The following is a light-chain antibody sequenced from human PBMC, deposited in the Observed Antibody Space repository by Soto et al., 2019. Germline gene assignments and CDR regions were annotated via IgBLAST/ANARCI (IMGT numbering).Light chain of an antibody. V-gene: IGKV1-5*03. CDR1: QTISSW. CDR2: NAS. J-gene: IGKJ1*01. CDR3: QHYNSYSEA. Sequence: IQMTQAPSTLSGSVGDRVTITCRASQTISSWLAWYQQKPGKAPKLLIYNASTLKSGVPSRFSGSGSGTEFTLTISSLQPADFATYYCQHYNSYSEAFGQGTKVDIK.